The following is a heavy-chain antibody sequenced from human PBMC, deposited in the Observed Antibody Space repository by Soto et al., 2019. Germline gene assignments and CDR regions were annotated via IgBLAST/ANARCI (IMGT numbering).Heavy chain of an antibody. CDR1: GFTFSDCY. D-gene: IGHD3-10*02. V-gene: IGHV3-11*06. Sequence: PVGSLRLSCAASGFTFSDCYMSWIRQAPGKGLEWLSYSSNSGTYTRYADSVKGRFSISRDNAKNSLFLQINSLGGEDTAIYYCARSGDNYNVLDYWGQGTPVTVSS. J-gene: IGHJ4*02. CDR3: ARSGDNYNVLDY. CDR2: SSNSGTYT.